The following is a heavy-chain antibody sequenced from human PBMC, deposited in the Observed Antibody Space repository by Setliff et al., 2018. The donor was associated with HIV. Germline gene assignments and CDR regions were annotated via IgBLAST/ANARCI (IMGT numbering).Heavy chain of an antibody. CDR1: GGSFSGFS. J-gene: IGHJ4*02. CDR3: SRGPTIRGSFTGVVYTAPLPSFDT. CDR2: INNYGVT. D-gene: IGHD3-3*01. V-gene: IGHV4-34*01. Sequence: SETLSLTCAVYGGSFSGFSWNWIRQPPGKGLEWIGDINNYGVTLYTSSLAGRVAISVDTSKNQFSLTLKSLTVADTALYFCSRGPTIRGSFTGVVYTAPLPSFDTWSQGSLITVSS.